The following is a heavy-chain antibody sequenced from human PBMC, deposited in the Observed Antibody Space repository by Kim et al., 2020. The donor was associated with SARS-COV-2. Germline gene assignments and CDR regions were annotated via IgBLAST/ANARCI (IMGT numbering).Heavy chain of an antibody. CDR2: IYYSGST. D-gene: IGHD3-10*01. CDR1: GGSISSYY. Sequence: SETLSLTCTVSGGSISSYYWSWIRQPPGKGLEWIGYIYYSGSTNYNPSLKSRVTISVDTSKNQFSLKLSSVTAADTAVYYCARDHYGSGSFDPWGQGTLVTVSS. CDR3: ARDHYGSGSFDP. J-gene: IGHJ5*02. V-gene: IGHV4-59*01.